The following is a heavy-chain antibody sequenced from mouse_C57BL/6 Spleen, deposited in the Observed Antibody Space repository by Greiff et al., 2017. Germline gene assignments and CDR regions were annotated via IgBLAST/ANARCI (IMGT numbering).Heavy chain of an antibody. CDR1: GFTFSNYW. V-gene: IGHV6-3*01. D-gene: IGHD2-1*01. Sequence: EVHLVESGGGLVQPGGSMKLSCVASGFTFSNYWMNWVRQSPEKGLEWVAQIRLKSDNYATHYAESVKGRFTISRDDSKSSVYLQMNNLRAEDTGIYYCTGSRGNYWYFDVWGTGTTVTVSS. J-gene: IGHJ1*03. CDR3: TGSRGNYWYFDV. CDR2: IRLKSDNYAT.